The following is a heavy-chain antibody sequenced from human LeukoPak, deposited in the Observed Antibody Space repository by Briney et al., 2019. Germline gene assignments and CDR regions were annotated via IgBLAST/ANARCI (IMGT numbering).Heavy chain of an antibody. CDR3: ARHQIVVVVAATPAAFDI. Sequence: GESLNISCKGSGYSFTSYWIGWVRQMPGKGLEWMGIIYPGDSDTRYSPSFQGQVTISADKSISTAYLQWSSLKASDTAMYYCARHQIVVVVAATPAAFDIWGQGTMVTVSS. CDR1: GYSFTSYW. V-gene: IGHV5-51*01. CDR2: IYPGDSDT. D-gene: IGHD2-15*01. J-gene: IGHJ3*02.